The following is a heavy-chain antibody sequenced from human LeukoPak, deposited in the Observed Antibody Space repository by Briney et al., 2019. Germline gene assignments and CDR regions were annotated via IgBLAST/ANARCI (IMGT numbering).Heavy chain of an antibody. D-gene: IGHD5-12*01. J-gene: IGHJ3*02. Sequence: SVKVSCKASGGTFSSYAINWVRQAPGQGLEWMGGIIPIFGTANYAQKFQGRVTITADESTNIAYMELSSLRSEDTAVYYCARSCRILDIVATIRARLGGNGFDIWGQGTMVTVSS. V-gene: IGHV1-69*13. CDR1: GGTFSSYA. CDR3: ARSCRILDIVATIRARLGGNGFDI. CDR2: IIPIFGTA.